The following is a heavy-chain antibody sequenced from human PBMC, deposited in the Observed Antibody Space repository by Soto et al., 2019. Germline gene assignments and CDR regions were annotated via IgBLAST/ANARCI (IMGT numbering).Heavy chain of an antibody. D-gene: IGHD3-16*01. Sequence: ASVKVSCKASGGTFSSYAISWVRQAPGQGLEWMGGIIPIFGTANYAQKFQGRVTITADESTSTAYMELSSLRSEDTAVYYCARPGGGDFEMANYYYGMDVWGQGTTVTVSS. J-gene: IGHJ6*02. CDR2: IIPIFGTA. CDR1: GGTFSSYA. CDR3: ARPGGGDFEMANYYYGMDV. V-gene: IGHV1-69*13.